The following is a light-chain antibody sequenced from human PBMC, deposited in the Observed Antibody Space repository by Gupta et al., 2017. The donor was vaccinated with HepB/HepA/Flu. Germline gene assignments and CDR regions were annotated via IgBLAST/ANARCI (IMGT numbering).Light chain of an antibody. Sequence: QSVLTQPPSASATPGQRVTISCSGSRSNVGRDNVYWYQQHPGAAPKLLIYNTNQRPSGGPDRFSGSKSGTSASLAISRLRSEDEADYYCAAWDNSLSGYVFGTGTWVTVL. J-gene: IGLJ1*01. V-gene: IGLV1-47*02. CDR2: NTN. CDR3: AAWDNSLSGYV. CDR1: RSNVGRDN.